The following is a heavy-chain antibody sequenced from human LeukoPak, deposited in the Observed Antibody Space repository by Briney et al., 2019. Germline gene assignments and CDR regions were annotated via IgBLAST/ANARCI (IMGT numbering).Heavy chain of an antibody. CDR2: IYYSGST. CDR3: ARAVYGSGYYYFDY. V-gene: IGHV4-39*07. Sequence: SETLSLTCTVSGGSISSSSYYWGWIRQPPGMGLEWIGSIYYSGSTYYNPSLKSRVTISVDTSKNQFSLKLSSVTAADTAVYYCARAVYGSGYYYFDYWGQGTLVTVSS. D-gene: IGHD3-10*01. CDR1: GGSISSSSYY. J-gene: IGHJ4*02.